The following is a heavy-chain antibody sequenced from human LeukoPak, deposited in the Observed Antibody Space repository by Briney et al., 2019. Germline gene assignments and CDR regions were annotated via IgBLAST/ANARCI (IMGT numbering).Heavy chain of an antibody. CDR3: ARVGSSKVDAFDI. CDR2: INPNSGGT. J-gene: IGHJ3*02. CDR1: GYTFTGYY. V-gene: IGHV1-2*02. D-gene: IGHD1-26*01. Sequence: VASVTVSCKASGYTFTGYYMHWVRQAPGQGLEWMGWINPNSGGTNYAQKFQGRVTMTRDTSISTAYMELSRLRSDDTAVYYCARVGSSKVDAFDIWGQGTMVTVSS.